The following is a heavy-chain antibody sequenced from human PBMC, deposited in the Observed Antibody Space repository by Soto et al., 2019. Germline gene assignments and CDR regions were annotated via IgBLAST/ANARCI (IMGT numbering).Heavy chain of an antibody. V-gene: IGHV4-34*01. D-gene: IGHD1-26*01. Sequence: PSETLSLTCAVYGGSFSDNYWTWIRQPPGKGLEWIGEINHSGSTNYNPSLKSRVTISVDTSKTQFSLKLSSVTAADTAMYYCARGRRGTRPMHYEWARDDGFDLWGQGTMVTVSS. J-gene: IGHJ3*01. CDR1: GGSFSDNY. CDR2: INHSGST. CDR3: ARGRRGTRPMHYEWARDDGFDL.